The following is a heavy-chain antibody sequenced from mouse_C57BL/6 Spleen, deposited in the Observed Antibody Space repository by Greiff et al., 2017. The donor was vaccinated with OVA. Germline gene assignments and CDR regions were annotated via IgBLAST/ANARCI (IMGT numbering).Heavy chain of an antibody. J-gene: IGHJ3*01. CDR2: IDPSDSYT. CDR3: ARVPYDYDEFAY. D-gene: IGHD2-4*01. CDR1: GYTFTSYW. V-gene: IGHV1-69*01. Sequence: QVQLQQPGAELVMPGASVKLSCKASGYTFTSYWMHWVKQRPGQGLEWIGEIDPSDSYTNYNQKFKGKSTLTVDKSSSTAYMQLSSLTSEDSAVYYCARVPYDYDEFAYWGQGTLVTVSA.